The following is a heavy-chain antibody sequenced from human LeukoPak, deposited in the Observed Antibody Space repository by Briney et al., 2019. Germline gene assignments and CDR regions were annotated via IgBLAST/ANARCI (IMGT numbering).Heavy chain of an antibody. D-gene: IGHD2-2*01. Sequence: ASVKVSCKASGYTFTTYSLAWVRQAPGQSLQWKGWISVNNGGTNYAQSFQDRVTLTRDTSTNTAYLELRGLRSDDTAIIYCATATQPRGYFLHWGQGTLVTVSS. CDR3: ATATQPRGYFLH. CDR2: ISVNNGGT. CDR1: GYTFTTYS. J-gene: IGHJ1*01. V-gene: IGHV1-18*01.